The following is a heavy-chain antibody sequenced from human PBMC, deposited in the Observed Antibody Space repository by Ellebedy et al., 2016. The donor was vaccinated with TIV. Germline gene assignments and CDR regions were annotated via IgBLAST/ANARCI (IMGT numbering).Heavy chain of an antibody. CDR1: GYTFTSYG. CDR3: ARERGYNDAFDI. V-gene: IGHV1-2*02. Sequence: AASVKVSCKASGYTFTSYGISWVRQAPGQGLEWMGWINPDSGGTNYAQKFQGRVTMTRDTSISTAYIELSRLRSDDTAVYYCARERGYNDAFDIWGQGTMVTVSS. D-gene: IGHD5-24*01. CDR2: INPDSGGT. J-gene: IGHJ3*02.